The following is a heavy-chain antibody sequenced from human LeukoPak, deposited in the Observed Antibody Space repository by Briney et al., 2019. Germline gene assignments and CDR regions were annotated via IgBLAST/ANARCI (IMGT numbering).Heavy chain of an antibody. J-gene: IGHJ4*02. CDR1: GFTFSSYA. V-gene: IGHV3-23*01. D-gene: IGHD3-9*01. CDR3: ARSTSSEYDIYHFDY. Sequence: GGSLRLSCAASGFTFSSYAMAWVRQAPGKGLEWVSVINSSGGNTYYADSVKGRFTISRDNSKNTLYLQMNSLRAEDTAVYYCARSTSSEYDIYHFDYWGQGTLVTVSS. CDR2: INSSGGNT.